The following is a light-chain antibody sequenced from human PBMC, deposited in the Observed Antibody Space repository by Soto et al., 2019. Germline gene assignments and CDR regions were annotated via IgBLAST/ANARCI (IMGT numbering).Light chain of an antibody. Sequence: AIRMTQSPSSFSASTGDRVTITCRASQGISSYLAWYQQKPGKATKLLIYAASTLQSGVPSRFSGSGSGTAFTLTISCLQSEDFATYYCQQYYSYPLTFGGGTKVEIK. CDR3: QQYYSYPLT. CDR2: AAS. J-gene: IGKJ4*01. V-gene: IGKV1-8*01. CDR1: QGISSY.